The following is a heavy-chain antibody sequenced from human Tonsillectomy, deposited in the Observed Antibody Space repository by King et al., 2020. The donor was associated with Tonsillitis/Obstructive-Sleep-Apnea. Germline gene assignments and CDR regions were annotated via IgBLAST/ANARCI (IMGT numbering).Heavy chain of an antibody. J-gene: IGHJ3*02. Sequence: VQLQESGPRLVKPSETLSLTCTVSGGSISGYYWSWIRQPPGKGLEWIGYIYFSGSTKYNPSLNSRVTISVDTSKNQFSLRLSSVTAADTAVYYSAGEGEAVDAFDIWGQGTMVTVSS. CDR2: IYFSGST. CDR3: AGEGEAVDAFDI. D-gene: IGHD3-16*01. V-gene: IGHV4-59*01. CDR1: GGSISGYY.